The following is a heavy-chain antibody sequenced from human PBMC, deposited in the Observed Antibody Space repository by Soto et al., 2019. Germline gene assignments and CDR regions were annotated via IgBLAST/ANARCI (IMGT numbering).Heavy chain of an antibody. V-gene: IGHV4-59*01. J-gene: IGHJ6*01. D-gene: IGHD5-12*01. CDR3: TGDMDIGHRGYGQSNV. CDR1: GGSISSYY. Sequence: AETLSLTFTFSGGSISSYYWSWIRQTPGKVLELIGYVYFSGNTNYNPSLKSPVLISIDTSRNKFSLKLKSVTARGMYVYYCTGDMDIGHRGYGQSNVLGQGNTITVS. CDR2: VYFSGNT.